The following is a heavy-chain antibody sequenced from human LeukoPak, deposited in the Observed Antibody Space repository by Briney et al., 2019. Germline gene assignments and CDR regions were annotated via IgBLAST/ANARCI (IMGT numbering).Heavy chain of an antibody. CDR3: ARRSSSGWQFDY. CDR1: GYTFTSYD. V-gene: IGHV1-8*01. Sequence: ASVTVSCKASGYTFTSYDINWVRQATGQGLEWMGWMNPNSGNTGYAQKFQGRVTMTRNTSISTAYMELSSLRSEDTAVYYCARRSSSGWQFDYWGQGTLVTASS. CDR2: MNPNSGNT. D-gene: IGHD6-19*01. J-gene: IGHJ4*02.